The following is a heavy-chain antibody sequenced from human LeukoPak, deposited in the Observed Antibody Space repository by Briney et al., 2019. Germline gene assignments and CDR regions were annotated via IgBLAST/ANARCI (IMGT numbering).Heavy chain of an antibody. CDR3: AKAYGSGRGFDFFDY. J-gene: IGHJ4*02. Sequence: PGGSLRLSCAASGFTFSSYAMSWVRQAPGKGLEWVSLITGNGFTTYYPDSVKGRFTISRDNSKNTLSLQMNSLRGDDTAVYYCAKAYGSGRGFDFFDYWGQGTLVTVSS. V-gene: IGHV3-23*01. CDR1: GFTFSSYA. CDR2: ITGNGFTT. D-gene: IGHD3-10*01.